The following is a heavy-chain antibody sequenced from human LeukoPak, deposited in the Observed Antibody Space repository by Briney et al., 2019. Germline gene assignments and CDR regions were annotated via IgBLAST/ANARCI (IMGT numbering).Heavy chain of an antibody. D-gene: IGHD3-3*01. V-gene: IGHV3-7*01. CDR1: GFTFSRYW. CDR3: ARPHSISGDDAFDI. Sequence: GGSLRLSCAASGFTFSRYWMTWVRQAPGKGLEWVANIKQDGSEKYYVRSVMGRFTISRDNAKNSLFLQMNSLRAEDTAVYYCARPHSISGDDAFDIWGHGTMVSVSS. J-gene: IGHJ3*02. CDR2: IKQDGSEK.